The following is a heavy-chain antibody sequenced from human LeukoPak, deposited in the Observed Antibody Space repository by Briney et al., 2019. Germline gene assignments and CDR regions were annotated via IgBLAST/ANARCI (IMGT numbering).Heavy chain of an antibody. V-gene: IGHV4-59*01. CDR2: IYDSGST. CDR1: GGSISSYH. Sequence: SETLSLTCTVSGGSISSYHWSWIRQSPGKGLEWIGYIYDSGSTKYNPSLKSRVTISVDTSKNQFSLKLRSVTAADTAVYYCVRVGAAAGTSDYWGQGTLVTVSS. J-gene: IGHJ4*02. CDR3: VRVGAAAGTSDY. D-gene: IGHD6-13*01.